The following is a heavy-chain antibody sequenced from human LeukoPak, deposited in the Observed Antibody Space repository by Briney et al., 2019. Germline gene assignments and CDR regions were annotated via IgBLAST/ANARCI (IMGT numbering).Heavy chain of an antibody. CDR3: ARDDCSSISCYHNWFDP. CDR2: IKQDGSEK. J-gene: IGHJ5*02. V-gene: IGHV3-7*01. CDR1: GFTFSSYW. Sequence: GGSLRLSCAASGFTFSSYWMSWVRQAPGKGLEWVANIKQDGSEKYYVDSVKGRSTISRDNAKNSLYLQMNSPRAEDTAVYYCARDDCSSISCYHNWFDPWGQGTLVTVSS. D-gene: IGHD2-2*01.